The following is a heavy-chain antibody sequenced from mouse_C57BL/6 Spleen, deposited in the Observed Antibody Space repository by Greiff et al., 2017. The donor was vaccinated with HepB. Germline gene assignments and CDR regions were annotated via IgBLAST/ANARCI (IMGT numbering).Heavy chain of an antibody. J-gene: IGHJ4*01. CDR3: ARGGDYYGSSYDYAMDY. V-gene: IGHV5-4*03. Sequence: EVKLMESGGGLVKPGGSLKLSCAASGFTFSSYAMSWVRQTPEKRLEWVATISDGGSYTYYPDNVKGRFTISRDNAKNNLYLQMSHLKSEDTAMYYCARGGDYYGSSYDYAMDYWGQGTSVTVSS. D-gene: IGHD1-1*01. CDR1: GFTFSSYA. CDR2: ISDGGSYT.